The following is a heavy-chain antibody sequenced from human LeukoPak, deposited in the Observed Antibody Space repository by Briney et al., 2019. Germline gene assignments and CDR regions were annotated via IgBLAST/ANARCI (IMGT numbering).Heavy chain of an antibody. CDR2: IYYSGST. V-gene: IGHV4-59*12. CDR3: ARAREDGSSPDHYYYYYYMDV. D-gene: IGHD6-13*01. Sequence: SETLSLTCTVSGGSISSYYWSWIRRPPGKGLEWIGYIYYSGSTNYNPSLKSRVTISVDTSKNQFSLKLSSVTAADTAVYYCARAREDGSSPDHYYYYYYMDVWGKGTTVTVSS. CDR1: GGSISSYY. J-gene: IGHJ6*03.